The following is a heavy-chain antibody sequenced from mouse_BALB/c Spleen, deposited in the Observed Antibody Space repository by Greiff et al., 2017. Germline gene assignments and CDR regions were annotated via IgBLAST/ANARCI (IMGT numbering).Heavy chain of an antibody. CDR3: ARGITTDY. J-gene: IGHJ2*01. V-gene: IGHV5-6-5*01. Sequence: DVKLVESGGGLVKPGGSLKLSCAASGFTFSSYAMSWVRQTPEKRLEWVASISSGGSTYYPDSVKGRFTISRDNARNILYLQMSSLRSEDTAMYYCARGITTDYWGQGTTLTVSS. CDR1: GFTFSSYA. CDR2: ISSGGST. D-gene: IGHD1-2*01.